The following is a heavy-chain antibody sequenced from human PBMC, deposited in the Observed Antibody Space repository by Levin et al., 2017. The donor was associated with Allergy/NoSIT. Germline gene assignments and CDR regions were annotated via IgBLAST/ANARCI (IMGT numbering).Heavy chain of an antibody. CDR1: GFTFSDR. V-gene: IGHV3-48*01. CDR2: VSLSGTTI. CDR3: TTKGYYGMDV. J-gene: IGHJ6*02. Sequence: ETLSLTCADSGFTFSDRMNWVRQAPGKGLEWISYVSLSGTTIYYAASVKGRFTISRDSTKNSVYLQMNTLRGEDTAVYYCTTKGYYGMDVWGQGTTVTVSS. D-gene: IGHD1-26*01.